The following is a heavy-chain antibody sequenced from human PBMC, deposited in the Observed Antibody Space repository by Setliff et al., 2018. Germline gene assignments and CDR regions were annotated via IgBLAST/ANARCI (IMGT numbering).Heavy chain of an antibody. V-gene: IGHV4-59*08. CDR1: GGGSINNYY. D-gene: IGHD3-3*01. Sequence: PSETLSLTCTVSGGGSINNYYWSWVRQSPGKGLEWIGFVHFGGDTNYNPSLKSRVTMSADTSNNQFSLKLRSVTAADTAVYYCARWPDFWSGYSYDYYYYMDVWGKGTTVTVSS. J-gene: IGHJ6*03. CDR2: VHFGGDT. CDR3: ARWPDFWSGYSYDYYYYMDV.